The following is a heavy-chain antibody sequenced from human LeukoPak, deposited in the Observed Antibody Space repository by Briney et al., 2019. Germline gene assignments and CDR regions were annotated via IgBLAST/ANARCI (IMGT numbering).Heavy chain of an antibody. V-gene: IGHV4-59*01. CDR1: GGSIRSYY. CDR2: IYYSGST. D-gene: IGHD2-21*01. Sequence: SETLSLTCTVSGGSIRSYYWSWIRQPPGKGLEWIGYIYYSGSTNYNPSLKSRVTISVDTSKNQFSLKLSSVTAADTAVYYCAREGAGADAFDIWGQGTMVTVSS. J-gene: IGHJ3*02. CDR3: AREGAGADAFDI.